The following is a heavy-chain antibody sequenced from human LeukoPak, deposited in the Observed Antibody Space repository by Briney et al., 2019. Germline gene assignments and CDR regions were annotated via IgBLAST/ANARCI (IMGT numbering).Heavy chain of an antibody. V-gene: IGHV4-4*07. Sequence: SETLSLTCTVSGGSISSYYWSWIRQPAGKGLEWIGRIYTSGSTNYNPSLKSRVTMSVDTSKNQFSLKLSSVTAADTAVYYCARTSYCSSTSCPRGYAFDIWGQGTMVTVSS. CDR3: ARTSYCSSTSCPRGYAFDI. D-gene: IGHD2-2*01. CDR2: IYTSGST. J-gene: IGHJ3*02. CDR1: GGSISSYY.